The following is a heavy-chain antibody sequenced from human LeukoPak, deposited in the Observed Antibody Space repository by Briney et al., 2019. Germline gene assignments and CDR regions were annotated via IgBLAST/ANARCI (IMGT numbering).Heavy chain of an antibody. J-gene: IGHJ4*02. CDR3: SRDEKIVGASGQDY. CDR1: GFTDDRNY. Sequence: PGGSLRLSCAASGFTDDRNYMIWVRQAPGKGLECVSVIYSGGTTWYADSVKGRFTISRDTNTLYLQMNSHRADDTAVYYWSRDEKIVGASGQDYWGQGTLVTVSS. V-gene: IGHV3-66*01. D-gene: IGHD1-26*01. CDR2: IYSGGTT.